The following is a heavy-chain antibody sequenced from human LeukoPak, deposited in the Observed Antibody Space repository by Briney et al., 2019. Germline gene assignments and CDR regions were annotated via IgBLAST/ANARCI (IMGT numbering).Heavy chain of an antibody. CDR3: AKIRRLHDAFDI. CDR1: GYTFTSYG. CDR2: ISGSGGST. J-gene: IGHJ3*02. D-gene: IGHD2-21*02. V-gene: IGHV3-23*01. Sequence: SCKASGYTFTSYGISWVRQAPGKGLEWVAAISGSGGSTYYADSVKGRFTISRDNSKNTLYLQMNSLRAEDTAVYYCAKIRRLHDAFDIWGQGTMVTVSS.